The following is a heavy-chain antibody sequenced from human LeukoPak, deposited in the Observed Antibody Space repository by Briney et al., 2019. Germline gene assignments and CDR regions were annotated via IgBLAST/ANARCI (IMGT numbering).Heavy chain of an antibody. CDR1: VYTFTGYY. CDR2: INPNSDGT. CDR3: ARKRIAAPIDY. V-gene: IGHV1-2*02. J-gene: IGHJ4*02. D-gene: IGHD6-6*01. Sequence: GASVKVSCKASVYTFTGYYMHWVRQAPGQGLEWMGWINPNSDGTNSAQKFQGRVTMTRDTSISTVYMELSSLRPDDTAVYYCARKRIAAPIDYWGQGTLVTVSS.